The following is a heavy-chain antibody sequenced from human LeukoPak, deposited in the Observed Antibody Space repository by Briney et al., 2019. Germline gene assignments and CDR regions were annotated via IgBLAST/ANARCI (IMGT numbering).Heavy chain of an antibody. J-gene: IGHJ6*02. CDR2: ISASGGST. CDR1: GLTFNNYA. CDR3: ATSGEPNYYYYGMDV. D-gene: IGHD3-10*01. Sequence: GGSLRLSCAASGLTFNNYAMAWVRQAPGKGLEWVSSISASGGSTYYADSVKGRFTISRDNSKNTLYLQMNSLRAEDTAVYYCATSGEPNYYYYGMDVWGQGTTVTVSS. V-gene: IGHV3-23*01.